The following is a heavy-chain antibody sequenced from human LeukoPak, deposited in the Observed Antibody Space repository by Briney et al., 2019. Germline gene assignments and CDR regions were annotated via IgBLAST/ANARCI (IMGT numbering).Heavy chain of an antibody. CDR2: ISSSSSTI. Sequence: LPGGSLRLSCAASGFTFSSYSMNWVRQAPGKGLEWVSYISSSSSTIYYADSVKGRFTISRDNAKNSLYLQMNSLRAEDTAVYYCARDTIYSGSTGGNWFDPWGQGTLVTVSS. CDR1: GFTFSSYS. V-gene: IGHV3-48*04. CDR3: ARDTIYSGSTGGNWFDP. J-gene: IGHJ5*02. D-gene: IGHD1-26*01.